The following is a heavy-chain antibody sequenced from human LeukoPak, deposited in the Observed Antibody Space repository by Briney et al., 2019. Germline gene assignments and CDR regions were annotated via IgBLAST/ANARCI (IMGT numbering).Heavy chain of an antibody. CDR2: IRYDGSNK. CDR3: TRDHITSWQIDF. CDR1: GFTFSSYG. Sequence: PGGSLRLSCAASGFTFSSYGMHWVRQAPGKGLEWVAFIRYDGSNKYYADSVKGRFTISRGNSKNTVSLQMNSLRVEDTAVYYCTRDHITSWQIDFWGQGTMVTVSS. J-gene: IGHJ4*02. D-gene: IGHD2-2*01. V-gene: IGHV3-30*02.